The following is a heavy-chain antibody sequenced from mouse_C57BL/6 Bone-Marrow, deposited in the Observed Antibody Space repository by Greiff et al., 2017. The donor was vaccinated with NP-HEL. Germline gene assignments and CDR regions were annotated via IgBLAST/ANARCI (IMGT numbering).Heavy chain of an antibody. CDR1: GFNIKDDY. CDR2: IDPENGDT. V-gene: IGHV14-4*01. D-gene: IGHD2-3*01. CDR3: TSYDGDSWVAY. Sequence: VQLQQSGAELVRPGASVKLSCTASGFNIKDDYMHWVKQRPEQGLEWIGWIDPENGDTEYASKFQGQATITADTSSNTACLQLISLKSEDTAVYYCTSYDGDSWVAYWGQGTLVTVSA. J-gene: IGHJ3*01.